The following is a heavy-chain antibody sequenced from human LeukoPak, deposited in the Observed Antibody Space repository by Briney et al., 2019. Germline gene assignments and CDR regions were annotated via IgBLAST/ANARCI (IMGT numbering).Heavy chain of an antibody. V-gene: IGHV3-23*01. D-gene: IGHD3-10*01. J-gene: IGHJ4*02. CDR3: AKGLMVRGATYSFDY. CDR1: GFTFSSYG. CDR2: ISGSGGST. Sequence: GETLRLSCAASGFTFSSYGMSWVRQAPGKGLEWVSAISGSGGSTYYADSVKGRFTISRDNSKNTLYLQMNSLRAEDTAVYYCAKGLMVRGATYSFDYWGQGTLVTVSS.